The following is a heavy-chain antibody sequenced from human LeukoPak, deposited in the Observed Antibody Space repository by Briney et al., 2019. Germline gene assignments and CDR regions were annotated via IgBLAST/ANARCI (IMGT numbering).Heavy chain of an antibody. CDR3: ATSSIALAGTVDY. J-gene: IGHJ4*02. CDR2: ISSSSAYI. CDR1: GFSLSSYI. V-gene: IGHV3-21*01. Sequence: PGGSLRLSCAASGFSLSSYIMNWVRHAPGRAPEWVSSISSSSAYIYYADSVKDRFTISRDNAKSSLFLQMNSLRDEDTAVYYCATSSIALAGTVDYWGQGTLVTVSS. D-gene: IGHD6-19*01.